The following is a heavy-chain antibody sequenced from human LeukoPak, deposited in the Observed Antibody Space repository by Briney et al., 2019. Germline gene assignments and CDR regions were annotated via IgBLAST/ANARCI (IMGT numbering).Heavy chain of an antibody. D-gene: IGHD1-26*01. V-gene: IGHV1-18*01. CDR2: INGANGDT. J-gene: IGHJ4*02. Sequence: ASVKVSRKTSGYTFTTYSITWVRQAPGQGLEWMGWINGANGDTNYAEKFQGRITMTTDSSTSTAYMDLRSLTPDDTGLYYCARLWADTAYWGQGTLVTVSS. CDR1: GYTFTTYS. CDR3: ARLWADTAY.